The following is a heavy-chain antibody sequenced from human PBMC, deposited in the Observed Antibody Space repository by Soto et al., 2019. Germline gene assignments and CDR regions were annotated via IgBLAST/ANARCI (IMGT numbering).Heavy chain of an antibody. D-gene: IGHD3-9*01. V-gene: IGHV1-18*01. CDR3: ARASYYDILTGYSPSFDY. Sequence: GASVKVSCKASGYTFTSYGISWVRQAPXQGLEWMGWISAYNGNTNYAQKLQGRVTMTTDTSTSTAYMELRSLRSDDTAVYYCARASYYDILTGYSPSFDYWGQGTLVTVSS. CDR2: ISAYNGNT. J-gene: IGHJ4*02. CDR1: GYTFTSYG.